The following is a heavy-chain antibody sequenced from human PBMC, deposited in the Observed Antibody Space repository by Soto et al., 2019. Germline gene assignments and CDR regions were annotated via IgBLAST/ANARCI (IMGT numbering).Heavy chain of an antibody. CDR3: AAERAMVRGVYDAFDI. V-gene: IGHV1-58*02. Sequence: ASVKVSCKASGFTFTSSAMQWVRQARGQRLEWIGWIVVGSGNTNYAQKFQERVTITRDMSTSTAYMELSSLRSEDTAVYYCAAERAMVRGVYDAFDIWGQGTMVTVSS. D-gene: IGHD3-10*01. CDR2: IVVGSGNT. J-gene: IGHJ3*02. CDR1: GFTFTSSA.